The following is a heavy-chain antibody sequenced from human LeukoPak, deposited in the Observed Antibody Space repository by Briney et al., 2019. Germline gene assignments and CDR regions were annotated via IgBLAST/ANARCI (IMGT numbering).Heavy chain of an antibody. J-gene: IGHJ6*02. D-gene: IGHD2-2*01. V-gene: IGHV1-8*01. CDR3: AREKIVVVPAGYYYYGMDV. Sequence: ASVKVSCKASGYTFINYGVSWVRQAPGQGLEWRGWMNPNSGNTGYAQKFQGRVTMTRNTSISTAYMELSSLRSEDTAVYYCAREKIVVVPAGYYYYGMDVWGQGTTVTVSS. CDR1: GYTFINYG. CDR2: MNPNSGNT.